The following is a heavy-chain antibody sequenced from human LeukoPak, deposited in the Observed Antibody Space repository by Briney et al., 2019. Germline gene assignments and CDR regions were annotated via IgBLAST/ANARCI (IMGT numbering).Heavy chain of an antibody. CDR3: ARGYCSSTSCPFDY. D-gene: IGHD2-2*01. CDR1: GGTFSSYA. CDR2: IIPIFGTA. J-gene: IGHJ4*02. V-gene: IGHV1-69*13. Sequence: GASVKVSCKASGGTFSSYAISWARQAPGQGLEWMGGIIPIFGTANYAQKFQGRVTITADESTSTAYMELSSLRSEDTAVYYCARGYCSSTSCPFDYWGQGTLVTVSS.